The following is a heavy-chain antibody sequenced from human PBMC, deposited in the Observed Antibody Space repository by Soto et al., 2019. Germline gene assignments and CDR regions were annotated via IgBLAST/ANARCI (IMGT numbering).Heavy chain of an antibody. J-gene: IGHJ4*02. CDR3: ADGSYGDYALDY. V-gene: IGHV4-28*01. CDR2: IYYSGST. Sequence: SETLSLTCAVSGFSIGSNNWWGWIRQPPGKGLEWIGYIYYSGSTNYNPSLKSRVTISVDTSKNQFSLKLSSVTAADTAVYYCADGSYGDYALDYWGQGTLVTVSS. CDR1: GFSIGSNNW. D-gene: IGHD4-17*01.